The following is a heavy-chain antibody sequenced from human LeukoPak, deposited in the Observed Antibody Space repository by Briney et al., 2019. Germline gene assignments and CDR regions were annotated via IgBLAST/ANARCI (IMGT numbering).Heavy chain of an antibody. V-gene: IGHV4-39*07. Sequence: SETLSLTCTVSGGSISSSSYYWGWIRQPPGKGLEWIGSIYYSGSTYYNPSLKSRVTISVDTSKNQFSLKLSSVTAADTAVYYCARESSGDGYNLGEDEYFDYWGQGTLVTVSS. J-gene: IGHJ4*02. CDR3: ARESSGDGYNLGEDEYFDY. CDR2: IYYSGST. D-gene: IGHD5-24*01. CDR1: GGSISSSSYY.